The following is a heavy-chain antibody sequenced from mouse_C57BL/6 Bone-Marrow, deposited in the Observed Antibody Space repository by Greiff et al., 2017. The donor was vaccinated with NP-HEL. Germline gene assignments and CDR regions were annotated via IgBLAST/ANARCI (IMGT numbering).Heavy chain of an antibody. Sequence: QVQLKKSGAELARPGASVKLSCKASGYTFTSYGISWVKQRPGQGLEWIGEIYPRSGNTYYNEKFKGKATLTADKSSSTAYMELRSLTSEDSAVYFCACRDYGSRVPFAYWGQGTLVTVSA. D-gene: IGHD1-1*01. CDR2: IYPRSGNT. CDR3: ACRDYGSRVPFAY. CDR1: GYTFTSYG. V-gene: IGHV1-81*01. J-gene: IGHJ3*01.